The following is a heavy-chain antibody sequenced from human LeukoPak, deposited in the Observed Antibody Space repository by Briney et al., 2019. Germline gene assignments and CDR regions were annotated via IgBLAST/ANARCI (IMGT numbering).Heavy chain of an antibody. Sequence: PGGSLRLSCAASGFTFSNSYMEWVRQAPGRGLMWVSRISGDRSATAYAGSVKGRFTISRDNAKNTVYLQMNSLRAEDTAVYYCATDLFGSYRDYWGQGTLVTVSS. J-gene: IGHJ4*02. CDR2: ISGDRSAT. V-gene: IGHV3-74*01. D-gene: IGHD1-14*01. CDR1: GFTFSNSY. CDR3: ATDLFGSYRDY.